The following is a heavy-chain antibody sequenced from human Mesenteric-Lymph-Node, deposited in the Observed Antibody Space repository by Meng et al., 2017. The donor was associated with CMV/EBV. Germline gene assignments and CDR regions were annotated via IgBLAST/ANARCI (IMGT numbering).Heavy chain of an antibody. CDR3: ARQDGIAASGYYYYGMDV. CDR2: IYPGDSDT. V-gene: IGHV5-51*01. Sequence: GESLKISCRDSGYSFTSYWIGWVRQMPGKGLEWMGIIYPGDSDTRYSPSFQGQVTISADKSISTAYLQWSSLKASDTAMYYCARQDGIAASGYYYYGMDVWGQGTTVTVSS. D-gene: IGHD6-13*01. J-gene: IGHJ6*02. CDR1: GYSFTSYW.